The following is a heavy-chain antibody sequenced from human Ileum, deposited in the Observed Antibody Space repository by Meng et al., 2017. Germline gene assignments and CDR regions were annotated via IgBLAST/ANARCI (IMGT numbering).Heavy chain of an antibody. D-gene: IGHD5-18*01. CDR1: NGSLTNVNNH. V-gene: IGHV4-30-4*01. Sequence: QVQLQESGPGLVKPSQTLSLTSSDSNGSLTNVNNHWNWIRQAPGQALEHIGYIYYDGSSYATPSLKSRVTMSIDTSTNQFSLRLDSVTAADTAVYYCAREFYVDTAMVIDSWGPGALVTVSS. J-gene: IGHJ4*02. CDR2: IYYDGSS. CDR3: AREFYVDTAMVIDS.